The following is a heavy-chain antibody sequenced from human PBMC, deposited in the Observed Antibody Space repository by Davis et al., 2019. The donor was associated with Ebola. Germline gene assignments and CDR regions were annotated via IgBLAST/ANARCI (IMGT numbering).Heavy chain of an antibody. Sequence: PGGSLRLSCAASGFTFSDYYMSWIRQAPGKGLEWVSYISSSGRTTYYADSVKGRFTISRDNAKNSLYLQMNSLRAEDSAVYYCAGDPGLANGMDVWGKGTTVTVSS. V-gene: IGHV3-11*01. J-gene: IGHJ6*04. D-gene: IGHD6-13*01. CDR3: AGDPGLANGMDV. CDR1: GFTFSDYY. CDR2: ISSSGRTT.